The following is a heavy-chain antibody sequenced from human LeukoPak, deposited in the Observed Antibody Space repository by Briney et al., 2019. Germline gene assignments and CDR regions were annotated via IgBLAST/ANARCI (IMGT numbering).Heavy chain of an antibody. J-gene: IGHJ6*02. CDR2: IYYSGST. CDR1: GGSISSYY. V-gene: IGHV4-59*01. CDR3: VRVPGYSYGSGYYYYYYGMDV. Sequence: NPSETLSLTCTVSGGSISSYYWSWIRQPPGKGLEWIGYIYYSGSTNYNPSLKSRVTISVDTSKNQFSLKLSPVTAADTAVYYCVRVPGYSYGSGYYYYYYGMDVWGQGTTVTVSS. D-gene: IGHD5-18*01.